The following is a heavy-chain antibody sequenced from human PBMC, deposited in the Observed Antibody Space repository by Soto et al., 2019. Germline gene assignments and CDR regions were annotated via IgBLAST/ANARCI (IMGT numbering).Heavy chain of an antibody. CDR3: ARSGGLDRDFNY. CDR2: IIPMFDTP. D-gene: IGHD2-15*01. Sequence: QVQLVQSGAEVKKPGSSVKVSCKASGGTFSSDSFSWVRLAPGQGLEWMGVIIPMFDTPIYAQKFQDRVTITADESTSTAYMQLRSLRSGDTAVYYCARSGGLDRDFNYWGQGSLVTVSS. V-gene: IGHV1-69*12. J-gene: IGHJ4*02. CDR1: GGTFSSDS.